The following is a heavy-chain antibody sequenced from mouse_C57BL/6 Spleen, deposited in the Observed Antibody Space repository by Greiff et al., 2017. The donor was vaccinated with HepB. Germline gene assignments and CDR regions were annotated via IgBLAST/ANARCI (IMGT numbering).Heavy chain of an antibody. D-gene: IGHD3-3*01. CDR3: ARRAYWDY. V-gene: IGHV1-26*01. Sequence: EVQLQQSGPELVKPGASVKISCKASGYTFTDYYMNWVKQSHGKSLEWIGDINPNNGGTSYNQKFKGKATLTVDKSSSTAYMELRSLTSEDSAVYYCARRAYWDYWGQGTTLTVSS. J-gene: IGHJ2*01. CDR1: GYTFTDYY. CDR2: INPNNGGT.